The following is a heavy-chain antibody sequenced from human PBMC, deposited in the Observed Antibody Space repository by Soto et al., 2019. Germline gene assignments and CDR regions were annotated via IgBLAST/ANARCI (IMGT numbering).Heavy chain of an antibody. CDR2: XXDXXXNT. CDR1: GYTFTSYG. V-gene: IGHV1-18*01. J-gene: IGHJ4*02. CDR3: ARKLRQFDDY. D-gene: IGHD3-16*01. Sequence: XVKVSCKASGYTFTSYGISWVRQAPGQXXXXXXXXXDXXXNTXXPTXXXXXXXMXXXTXXXTDYLELTRLRSDETAVYYCARKLRQFDDYWGQGTLVTVSS.